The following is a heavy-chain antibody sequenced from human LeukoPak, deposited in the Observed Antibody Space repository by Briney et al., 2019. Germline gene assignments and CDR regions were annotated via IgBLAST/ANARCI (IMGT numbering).Heavy chain of an antibody. CDR1: GGSISSYY. CDR2: IYYSGST. V-gene: IGHV4-59*01. J-gene: IGHJ2*01. CDR3: ARKPTTGARDWYFDL. D-gene: IGHD1-1*01. Sequence: SETLSLTYTVSGGSISSYYWSWIRQPPGKGLEWIGYIYYSGSTNYNPSLKSRVTISVDTSKNQFSLKLSSVTAADTAVYYCARKPTTGARDWYFDLWGRGTLVTVSS.